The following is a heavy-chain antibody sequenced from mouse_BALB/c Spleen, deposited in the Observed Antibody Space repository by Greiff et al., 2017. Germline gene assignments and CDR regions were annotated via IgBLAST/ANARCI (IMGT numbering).Heavy chain of an antibody. CDR1: GYSFTSYW. V-gene: IGHV1-5*01. CDR2: IYPGNSDT. CDR3: TRGEDGYYWFAY. D-gene: IGHD2-3*01. J-gene: IGHJ3*01. Sequence: VQLQQSGTVLARPGASVKMSCKASGYSFTSYWMHWVKQRPGQGLEWIGAIYPGNSDTSYNQKFKGKAKLTAVTSASTAYMELSSLTNEDSAVYYCTRGEDGYYWFAYWGQGTLVTVSA.